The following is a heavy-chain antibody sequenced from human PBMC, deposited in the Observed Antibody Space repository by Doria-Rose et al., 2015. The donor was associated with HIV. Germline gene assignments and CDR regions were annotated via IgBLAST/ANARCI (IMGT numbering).Heavy chain of an antibody. Sequence: QVTLKESGPVLVKPTETLPLTCTVSGVSLSSPGMGVSWIRQPPGKALEWLANIFSDDERSYKTSLKSRLTISRCTSKSQVVLTMTDMDPVDTATYYCARIKSSRWYHKYYFDFWGQGTLVIVSA. CDR2: IFSDDER. J-gene: IGHJ4*02. D-gene: IGHD6-13*01. CDR1: GVSLSSPGMG. V-gene: IGHV2-26*01. CDR3: ARIKSSRWYHKYYFDF.